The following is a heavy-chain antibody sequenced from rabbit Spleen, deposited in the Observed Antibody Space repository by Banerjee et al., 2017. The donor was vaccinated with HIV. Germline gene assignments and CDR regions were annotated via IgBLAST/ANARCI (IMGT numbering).Heavy chain of an antibody. CDR2: IDVGSGST. D-gene: IGHD2-1*01. CDR1: GYSFSSGQD. CDR3: ARDRANIGGDYGPYYFDL. Sequence: EESGGGLVKPGASLTLTCEASGYSFSSGQDMCWVRQAPGKGLEWIGWIDVGSGSTWYASWVNGRFTISVASSTTVTLQMTSLTAADTATYFCARDRANIGGDYGPYYFDLWGPGTLVTVS. V-gene: IGHV1S40*01. J-gene: IGHJ4*01.